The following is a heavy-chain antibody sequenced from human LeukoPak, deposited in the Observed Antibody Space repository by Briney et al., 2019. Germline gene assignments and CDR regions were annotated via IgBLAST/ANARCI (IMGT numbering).Heavy chain of an antibody. J-gene: IGHJ4*02. V-gene: IGHV4-30-4*08. CDR2: IYYSGST. D-gene: IGHD4-17*01. Sequence: LRLSCAASGFTFSDYYMSWIRQPPGKGLEWIGYIYYSGSTYYNPSLKSRVTISVDTSKNQFSLKLSSVTAADTAVYYCARYGDYWALGYWGQGTLVTVSS. CDR3: ARYGDYWALGY. CDR1: GFTFSDYY.